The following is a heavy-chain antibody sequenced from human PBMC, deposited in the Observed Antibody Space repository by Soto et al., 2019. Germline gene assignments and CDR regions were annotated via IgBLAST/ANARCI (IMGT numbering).Heavy chain of an antibody. J-gene: IGHJ6*03. V-gene: IGHV3-9*01. D-gene: IGHD2-2*01. CDR1: GFTFDDYA. CDR3: AKGVRGCSSTSCYAVHYYYMDV. Sequence: GGSLRLSCAASGFTFDDYAMHWVRQAPGKGLEWVSGISWNSGSIGYADSVKGRLPIARDNAKNSLYLEMNSLRAEDTALYYCAKGVRGCSSTSCYAVHYYYMDVWGKGTTVTVSS. CDR2: ISWNSGSI.